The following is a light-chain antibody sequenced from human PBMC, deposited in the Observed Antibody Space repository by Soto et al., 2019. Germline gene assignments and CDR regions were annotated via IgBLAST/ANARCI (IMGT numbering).Light chain of an antibody. CDR1: QGVGSY. J-gene: IGKJ4*01. V-gene: IGKV1-9*01. Sequence: IQLTQSPSSLSASVVDRVTITCRASQGVGSYLAWYQQKPGTAPKLLIYVTSTLQSGVPSRFSGSGSGTDFTLTISSVQPEDFATYYCQQHNSYPLTFGGGTKVEIK. CDR3: QQHNSYPLT. CDR2: VTS.